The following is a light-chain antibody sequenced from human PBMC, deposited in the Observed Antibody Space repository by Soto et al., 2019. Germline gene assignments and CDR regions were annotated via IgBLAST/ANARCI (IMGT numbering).Light chain of an antibody. Sequence: QSVLTQPPSASGSPGQSVTISCTGTSSDVGGYNYVSWYQQHPGKAPKLMIYEVSKRPSGVPDRFSGSKSGNTASLTVSGLQAEDEADYYCLLSYSGTSWVFGGGTKLTVL. V-gene: IGLV2-8*01. J-gene: IGLJ3*02. CDR3: LLSYSGTSWV. CDR1: SSDVGGYNY. CDR2: EVS.